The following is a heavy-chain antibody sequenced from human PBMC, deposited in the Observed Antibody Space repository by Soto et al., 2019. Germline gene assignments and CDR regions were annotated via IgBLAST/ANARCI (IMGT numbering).Heavy chain of an antibody. Sequence: GASVKVSCKASGYTFTSYGISWVRQAPGQGLEWMGWISAYNGNTNYAQKLQGRVTMTTDTSTSTAYMELRSLRSDDTAVYYCARVYVGTLLWFGELKKLNPLFIPFGPYYFDYWGQGTLVTVSS. CDR1: GYTFTSYG. CDR3: ARVYVGTLLWFGELKKLNPLFIPFGPYYFDY. D-gene: IGHD3-10*01. CDR2: ISAYNGNT. J-gene: IGHJ4*02. V-gene: IGHV1-18*01.